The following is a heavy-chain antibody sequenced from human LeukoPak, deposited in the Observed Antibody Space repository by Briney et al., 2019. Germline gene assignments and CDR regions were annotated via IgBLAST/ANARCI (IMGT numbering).Heavy chain of an antibody. CDR1: GYTFTGYY. V-gene: IGHV1-2*02. D-gene: IGHD3-22*01. CDR2: INPNSGGT. CDR3: ARSPPPRYYDSRGPGEFDP. Sequence: ASVKVSCKASGYTFTGYYMHWVRQAPGQGLEWMGWINPNSGGTNYAQKFQGRVTMTRDTSISTAYMELSRLRSDDTAVYYCARSPPPRYYDSRGPGEFDPWGQGTLVTVSS. J-gene: IGHJ5*02.